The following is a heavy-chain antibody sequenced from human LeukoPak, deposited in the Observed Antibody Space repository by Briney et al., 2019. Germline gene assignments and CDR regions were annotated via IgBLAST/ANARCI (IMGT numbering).Heavy chain of an antibody. Sequence: SGPALVKPTQTLTLTCTFSGFSLTTSGMRVSWIRQPPGKALEWLGRIDWDNDKIYSTSLKPRLTISKDTSKNQVVLRMTNMDAVDTATYYCARIPPYSSGWYFFDYWGQGILVTVSS. D-gene: IGHD6-19*01. CDR1: GFSLTTSGMR. CDR3: ARIPPYSSGWYFFDY. J-gene: IGHJ4*02. CDR2: IDWDNDK. V-gene: IGHV2-70*04.